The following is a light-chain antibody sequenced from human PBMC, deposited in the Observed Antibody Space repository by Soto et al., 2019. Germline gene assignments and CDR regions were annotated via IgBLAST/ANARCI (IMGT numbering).Light chain of an antibody. Sequence: EIVLTQSPATLSLSPGERATLSCRASQSLSSYLAWYQQKPGQAPRLLIYDASNRATGIPARFSGSGSGTDFTLTISSLEPEDFAVYDCQQRSNWPPLTFGGGPKVEIK. CDR3: QQRSNWPPLT. V-gene: IGKV3-11*01. CDR1: QSLSSY. CDR2: DAS. J-gene: IGKJ4*01.